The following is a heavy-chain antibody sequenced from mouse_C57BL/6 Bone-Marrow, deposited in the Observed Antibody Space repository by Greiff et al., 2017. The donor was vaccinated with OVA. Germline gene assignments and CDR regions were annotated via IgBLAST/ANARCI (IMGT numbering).Heavy chain of an antibody. CDR2: IYWDDDK. Sequence: QVTLKESGPGILQSSQTLSLTCSFSGFSLSTSGMGVSWIRQPSGKGLEWLAHIYWDDDKRYNPSLKSRLTISKDTSRNQVFLKITSVDTADTATYYCARSGNYYGSSYYFDYWGQGTTLTVSS. D-gene: IGHD1-1*01. J-gene: IGHJ2*01. CDR1: GFSLSTSGMG. V-gene: IGHV8-12*01. CDR3: ARSGNYYGSSYYFDY.